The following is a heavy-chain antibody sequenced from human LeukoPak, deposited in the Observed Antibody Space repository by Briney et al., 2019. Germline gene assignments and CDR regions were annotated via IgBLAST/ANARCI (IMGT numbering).Heavy chain of an antibody. J-gene: IGHJ5*02. D-gene: IGHD6-19*01. Sequence: PGGSLRLSCAASGFIFSNYWMNWVRQAPGEELVWVSRMNTDGSTINYADYVKGRFTISRDNAKNTLYLQMNSLTTEDTAVYYCATAGKYRFDNWGQGILVTVSS. CDR1: GFIFSNYW. CDR3: ATAGKYRFDN. V-gene: IGHV3-74*01. CDR2: MNTDGSTI.